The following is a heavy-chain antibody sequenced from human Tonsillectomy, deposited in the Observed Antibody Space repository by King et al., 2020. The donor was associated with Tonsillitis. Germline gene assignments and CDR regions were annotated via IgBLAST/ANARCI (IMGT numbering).Heavy chain of an antibody. Sequence: QLQESGSGLVKPSQTLSLTCAVSGGSISSGGYSWRWIRQPPGKGLEWIGDIYHSGSTYYNPSLKSRVTISVDRSKNQFSLKLSSVTAADTAVYYCARQLGYCSGSSCYLYYFDFWGQGTLVTVSS. D-gene: IGHD2-15*01. CDR2: IYHSGST. J-gene: IGHJ4*02. CDR3: ARQLGYCSGSSCYLYYFDF. V-gene: IGHV4-30-2*01. CDR1: GGSISSGGYS.